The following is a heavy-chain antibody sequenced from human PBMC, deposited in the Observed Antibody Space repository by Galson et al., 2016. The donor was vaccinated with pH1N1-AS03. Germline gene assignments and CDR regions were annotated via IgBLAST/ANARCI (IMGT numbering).Heavy chain of an antibody. CDR1: GGTFSSYA. CDR2: IIASVGIT. Sequence: SVKVSCKASGGTFSSYAISWVRQAPGQGLEWMGGIIASVGITSYAQKFQGRVTITTDEATSTADMELRSLRSEDTAVYYGANRDYGFDYWGQGTLVTVSS. D-gene: IGHD4-17*01. CDR3: ANRDYGFDY. J-gene: IGHJ4*02. V-gene: IGHV1-69*05.